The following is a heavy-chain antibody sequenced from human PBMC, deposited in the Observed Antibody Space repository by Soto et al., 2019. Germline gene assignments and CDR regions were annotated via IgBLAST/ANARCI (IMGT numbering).Heavy chain of an antibody. J-gene: IGHJ5*02. Sequence: ASVKVSCKASGATFSSYAISRVRQAPGQGLEWMGGIIPIFGTANYAQKFQGRVTMTADESTSTAYMELSSLSSEDTAVYYCATVQCGTVGISYRNWLEPCHQVTRVTVCS. CDR1: GATFSSYA. V-gene: IGHV1-69*13. D-gene: IGHD2-8*02. CDR2: IIPIFGTA. CDR3: ATVQCGTVGISYRNWLEP.